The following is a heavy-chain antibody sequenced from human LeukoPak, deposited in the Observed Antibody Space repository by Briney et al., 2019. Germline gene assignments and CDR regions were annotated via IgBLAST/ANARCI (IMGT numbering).Heavy chain of an antibody. V-gene: IGHV4-59*08. Sequence: PSETLSLTCTVSGGSISSYYWSWIRQPPGKGLEWLGYIYYSGSTNYNPSLKSRVTISVDTSKNQFSLKLSPVTAADTAVYYCARLHDGYRYGADYWGQGTPVTAS. CDR2: IYYSGST. CDR3: ARLHDGYRYGADY. J-gene: IGHJ4*02. CDR1: GGSISSYY. D-gene: IGHD5-18*01.